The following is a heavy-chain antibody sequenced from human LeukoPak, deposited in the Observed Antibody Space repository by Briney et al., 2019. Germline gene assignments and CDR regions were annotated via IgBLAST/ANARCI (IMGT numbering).Heavy chain of an antibody. CDR1: GFTFSNYW. D-gene: IGHD4-17*01. V-gene: IGHV3-30*18. CDR2: ISYDGSNK. CDR3: AKDAEGDYGDTPLDY. Sequence: GGSLRLSCAASGFTFSNYWMHWVRQAPGKGLEWVAVISYDGSNKYYADSVKGRFTISRDNSKDTLYLQMNSLRAEDTAVYYCAKDAEGDYGDTPLDYWGQGTLVTVSS. J-gene: IGHJ4*02.